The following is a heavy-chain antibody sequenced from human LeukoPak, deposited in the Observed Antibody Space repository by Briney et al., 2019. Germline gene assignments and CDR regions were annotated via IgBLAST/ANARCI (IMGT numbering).Heavy chain of an antibody. D-gene: IGHD2-15*01. CDR3: AKACSGGSCYDY. Sequence: GGSLRLSCVASGFTFSSYGMSWVRQAPGKGLEWVSTISGSGGSTYYADSVKGRFTISRDNSKNTLYLQMNSLRAEDTAVYYCAKACSGGSCYDYWGQGTLVTVSS. J-gene: IGHJ4*02. CDR1: GFTFSSYG. CDR2: ISGSGGST. V-gene: IGHV3-23*01.